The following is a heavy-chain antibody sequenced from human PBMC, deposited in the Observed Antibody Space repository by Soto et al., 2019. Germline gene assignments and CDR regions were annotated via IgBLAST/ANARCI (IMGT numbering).Heavy chain of an antibody. Sequence: EVQLVESGGGLLQPGGSLTLCCTASGFTFSNYWMHWVRQAPGKGLVWVSRTKSDGSGTSYTDSVKGRFTISRDNAYNTLYLQMSNLRAEDTAVYYCARGGFAYGPGRMDVWAKGTTVIVSS. CDR2: TKSDGSGT. D-gene: IGHD3-10*01. CDR1: GFTFSNYW. J-gene: IGHJ6*04. CDR3: ARGGFAYGPGRMDV. V-gene: IGHV3-74*01.